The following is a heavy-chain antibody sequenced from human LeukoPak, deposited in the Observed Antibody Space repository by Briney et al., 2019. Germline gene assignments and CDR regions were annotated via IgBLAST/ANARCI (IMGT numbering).Heavy chain of an antibody. J-gene: IGHJ4*02. CDR2: ISDDGNLK. Sequence: PGRSLRLSCAASSFTFSNYAMHWVRQAPGKGLEWVAVISDDGNLKEFAESVKGRFTISRDNSKNTVFLQMSSLRVDDTAVYYCARERFGLNWPIFDKWGQGTLVAVSS. D-gene: IGHD1-20*01. V-gene: IGHV3-30*12. CDR3: ARERFGLNWPIFDK. CDR1: SFTFSNYA.